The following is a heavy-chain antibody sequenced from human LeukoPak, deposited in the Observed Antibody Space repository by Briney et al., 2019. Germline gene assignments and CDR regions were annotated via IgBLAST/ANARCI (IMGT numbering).Heavy chain of an antibody. J-gene: IGHJ3*02. D-gene: IGHD3-22*01. CDR2: IYYSGST. V-gene: IGHV4-59*08. Sequence: PSETLSLTCTVSGGSISSYYWSWIRQPPGKGLEWIGYIYYSGSTYYNPSLKSRVTISVDTSKNQFSLKLSSVTAADTAVYYCARLSPDYYDSSVGAFDIWGQGTMVTVSS. CDR1: GGSISSYY. CDR3: ARLSPDYYDSSVGAFDI.